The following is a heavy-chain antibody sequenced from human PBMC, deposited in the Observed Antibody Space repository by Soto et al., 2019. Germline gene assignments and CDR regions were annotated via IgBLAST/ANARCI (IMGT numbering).Heavy chain of an antibody. CDR1: GYSFTSYW. CDR3: ARLGNYYDSSGYYYYYYGMDV. Sequence: GESLKISCKSSGYSFTSYWIGWVRQVPGKGLEWMGIIYGDDSDTRYSPSFQGQVTISADKSISTAYLQWSSLKASDTAMYYCARLGNYYDSSGYYYYYYGMDVWGQGTTVTVSS. D-gene: IGHD3-22*01. CDR2: IYGDDSDT. V-gene: IGHV5-51*01. J-gene: IGHJ6*02.